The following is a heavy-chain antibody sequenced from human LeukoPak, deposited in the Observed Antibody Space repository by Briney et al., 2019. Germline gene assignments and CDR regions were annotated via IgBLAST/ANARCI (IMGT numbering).Heavy chain of an antibody. D-gene: IGHD3-10*01. Sequence: SETLSLTCSVSNYSISRTYHWGWIRPPPGKGLEWIGTIYHSGTTYYSPSLKSRVTISIHTSKNQFSLRLTPVTAADTAVYYCATMMYGSGNYYNSDYWGQGTLVTVSS. J-gene: IGHJ4*02. V-gene: IGHV4-38-2*02. CDR2: IYHSGTT. CDR1: NYSISRTYH. CDR3: ATMMYGSGNYYNSDY.